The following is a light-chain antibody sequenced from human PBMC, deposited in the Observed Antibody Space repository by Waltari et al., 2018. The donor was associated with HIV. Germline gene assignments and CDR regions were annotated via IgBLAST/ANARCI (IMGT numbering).Light chain of an antibody. Sequence: QSALTQPASVSGSPGQSLTIPCTGTSSDVGGYNYVSWYHQHPGNAPKLMIYEVSNRPSGVSNRFSGSKSGNTASLTISGLQAEDEADYYCSSYTSSSTLVVFGGGTKLTVL. J-gene: IGLJ2*01. CDR3: SSYTSSSTLVV. V-gene: IGLV2-14*01. CDR2: EVS. CDR1: SSDVGGYNY.